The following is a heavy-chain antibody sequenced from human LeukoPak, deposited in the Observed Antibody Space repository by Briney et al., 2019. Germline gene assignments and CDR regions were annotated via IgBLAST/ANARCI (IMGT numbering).Heavy chain of an antibody. CDR1: GFTFSAYA. Sequence: PGGSLRLSCSASGFTFSAYAMHWVRQAPGKGLEXXAXXXXDGTNTYYADSLKGRFSVSRDNSKNTVYLQLNSLRPEDTATYFCAKDRIQLWPRNPPHEIDFWGHGTLVAVSS. CDR2: XXXDGTNT. J-gene: IGHJ4*01. D-gene: IGHD5-18*01. CDR3: AKDRIQLWPRNPPHEIDF. V-gene: IGHV3-30*02.